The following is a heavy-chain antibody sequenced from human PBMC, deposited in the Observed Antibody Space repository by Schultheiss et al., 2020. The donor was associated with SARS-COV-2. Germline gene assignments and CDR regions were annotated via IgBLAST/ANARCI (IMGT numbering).Heavy chain of an antibody. CDR1: GFTFSSYA. Sequence: GGSLRLSCAASGFTFSSYAMSWVRQAPGKGLEWVLAISCSGGSTYYADSVKGRFTISIDNSKNTLYLQMNSLRLEDTAVYYCAKIFVVVVAANCMDVWGQGTTVTVSS. CDR2: ISCSGGST. J-gene: IGHJ6*02. CDR3: AKIFVVVVAANCMDV. V-gene: IGHV3-23*01. D-gene: IGHD2-15*01.